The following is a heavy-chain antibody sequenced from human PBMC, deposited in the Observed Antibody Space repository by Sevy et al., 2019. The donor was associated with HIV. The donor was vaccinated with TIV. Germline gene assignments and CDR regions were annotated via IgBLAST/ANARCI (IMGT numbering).Heavy chain of an antibody. V-gene: IGHV4-31*03. D-gene: IGHD3-10*01. CDR2: IYYSGST. CDR1: GGSISSGGYY. Sequence: SETLFLTCTVSGGSISSGGYYWSWIRQHPGKGLEWIGYIYYSGSTYYNPSLKSRVTISVDTSKNQFSLKLSSVTAADTAVYYCARGGSGYFDYWGQGTLVTVSS. J-gene: IGHJ4*02. CDR3: ARGGSGYFDY.